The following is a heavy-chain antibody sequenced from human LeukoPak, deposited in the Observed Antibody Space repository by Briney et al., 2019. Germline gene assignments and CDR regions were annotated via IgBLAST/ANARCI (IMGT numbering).Heavy chain of an antibody. D-gene: IGHD3-22*01. CDR3: ARRYYYDSSGYFPLED. J-gene: IGHJ4*02. CDR2: IDWDDDK. Sequence: SGPALVNPTQTLTLTCTFSGFSLSTSGMRVSWIRQPPGKALEWLALIDWDDDKFYSTSLKTRLTISKDTSKNQVVLTMTNMDPVDTATYYCARRYYYDSSGYFPLEDWGQGTLVTVSS. V-gene: IGHV2-70*04. CDR1: GFSLSTSGMR.